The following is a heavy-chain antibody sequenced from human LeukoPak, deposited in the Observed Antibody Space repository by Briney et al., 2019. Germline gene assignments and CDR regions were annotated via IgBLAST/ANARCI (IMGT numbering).Heavy chain of an antibody. Sequence: GGSLRLSCAASGFTFSNYGMHWVRQAPGKGPECVAVIWYDGSNKYYADSVKGRFTISRDNSKNTLYLQMNSLRAEDTAVYFCARRTQPRGYSYEFYYGMDVWGQGTTVTVSS. V-gene: IGHV3-33*01. D-gene: IGHD5-18*01. CDR2: IWYDGSNK. CDR3: ARRTQPRGYSYEFYYGMDV. CDR1: GFTFSNYG. J-gene: IGHJ6*02.